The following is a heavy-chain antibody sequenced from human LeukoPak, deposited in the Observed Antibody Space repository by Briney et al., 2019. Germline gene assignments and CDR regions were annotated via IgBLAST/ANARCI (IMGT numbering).Heavy chain of an antibody. CDR3: ARGGNSTRHRVFWFDP. D-gene: IGHD2-2*01. J-gene: IGHJ5*02. Sequence: EASVTVSCKASGGTFSSYAISWVRQAPGQGLEWMGGIIPIFGTANYAQKFQGRVTITADESTSTAYMELCSLRAEGTAVYYCARGGNSTRHRVFWFDPWGQGNLVTVSS. CDR2: IIPIFGTA. V-gene: IGHV1-69*13. CDR1: GGTFSSYA.